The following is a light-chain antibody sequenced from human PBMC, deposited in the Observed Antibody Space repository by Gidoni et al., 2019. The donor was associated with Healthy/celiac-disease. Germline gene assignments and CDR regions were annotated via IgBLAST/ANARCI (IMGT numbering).Light chain of an antibody. CDR1: SSDVGGYNY. J-gene: IGLJ2*01. CDR2: DVS. CDR3: CSYACSYTVV. V-gene: IGLV2-11*01. Sequence: QSALTQPRSVSGSPGPSVTISCTGTSSDVGGYNYVSWYQQHPGKAPKLMIYDVSKRPSGVPDRFSGSKSGNTASLTISGLQAEDEADYYCCSYACSYTVVFGGGTKLTVL.